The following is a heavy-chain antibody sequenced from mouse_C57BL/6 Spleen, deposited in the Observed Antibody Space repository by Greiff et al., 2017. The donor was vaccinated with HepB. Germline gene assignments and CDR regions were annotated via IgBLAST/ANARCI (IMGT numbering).Heavy chain of an antibody. CDR1: GYAFSSSW. CDR3: ARISDSDAMDY. Sequence: VKVVESGPELVKPGASVKISCKASGYAFSSSWMNWVKQRPGKGLEWIGRIYPGDGDTNYNGKFKGKATLTADKSSSTAYMQLSSLTSEDSAVYFCARISDSDAMDYWGQGTSVTVSS. CDR2: IYPGDGDT. V-gene: IGHV1-82*01. J-gene: IGHJ4*01. D-gene: IGHD2-4*01.